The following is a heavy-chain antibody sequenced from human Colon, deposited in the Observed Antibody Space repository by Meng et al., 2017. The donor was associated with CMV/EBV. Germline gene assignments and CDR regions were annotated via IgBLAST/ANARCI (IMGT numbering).Heavy chain of an antibody. J-gene: IGHJ4*02. CDR1: GFSFGNHV. CDR3: ARCRPSSEYSCEGLLLDY. V-gene: IGHV3-23*05. D-gene: IGHD6-25*01. CDR2: IYSSGSRT. Sequence: GESLKISCAASGFSFGNHVMTWVRQAPGKGLEHISLIYSSGSRTFYAESVKGRFYVSIDNPENTLYLQMTGLTAEDTAIYYCARCRPSSEYSCEGLLLDYWGQGTLVTVSS.